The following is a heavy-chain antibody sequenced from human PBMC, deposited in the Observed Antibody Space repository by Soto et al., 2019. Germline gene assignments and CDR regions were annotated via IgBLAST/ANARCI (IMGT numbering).Heavy chain of an antibody. CDR2: MNPNSGNT. CDR3: ARERPYFGDY. V-gene: IGHV1-8*01. CDR1: GYTFTSYD. D-gene: IGHD3-9*01. Sequence: SVKVSCKASGYTFTSYDINWVRQATGQGLEWMGWMNPNSGNTGYAQKFQGRLTMTKNTSKSKAYMELSSLRSEDTAGYYCARERPYFGDYWGQGTLVTVSS. J-gene: IGHJ4*02.